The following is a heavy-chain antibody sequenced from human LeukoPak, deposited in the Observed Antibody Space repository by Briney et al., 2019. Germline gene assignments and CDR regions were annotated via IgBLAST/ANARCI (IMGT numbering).Heavy chain of an antibody. Sequence: ASVKVSCKASGGTFSSYAISWVRQAPGQGLEWMGGIIPIFGTANYAQKFQGRVTITADESTSTAYMELSSLRSEDTAVYYCARDTDYGDQRFDPWGQGTLVSVSS. CDR1: GGTFSSYA. J-gene: IGHJ5*02. V-gene: IGHV1-69*13. CDR2: IIPIFGTA. CDR3: ARDTDYGDQRFDP. D-gene: IGHD4-17*01.